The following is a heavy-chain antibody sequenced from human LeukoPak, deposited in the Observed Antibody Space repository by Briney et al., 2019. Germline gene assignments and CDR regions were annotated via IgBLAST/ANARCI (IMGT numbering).Heavy chain of an antibody. Sequence: KPSETLSLTCAVYGGSFSGYYWSWIRQPPGKGLEWIGEINHSGSTNYNPSLKSRVTISVDTSKNQFSLKLSSVTAADTAVYYCARMFRDFWSGYGNWFDPWGQGTLVTVSS. CDR3: ARMFRDFWSGYGNWFDP. CDR1: GGSFSGYY. V-gene: IGHV4-34*01. CDR2: INHSGST. J-gene: IGHJ5*02. D-gene: IGHD3-3*01.